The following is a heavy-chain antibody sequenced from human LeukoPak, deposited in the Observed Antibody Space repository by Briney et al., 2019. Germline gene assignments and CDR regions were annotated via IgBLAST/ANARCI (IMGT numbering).Heavy chain of an antibody. Sequence: GGSLRLSCAASGFTFSSYAMSWVRQVSGKGLEWVSVTYSGGRTYYADSVKDRFTISRDNSKNTVYLQMNSLRADDTAVYYCARVYYGSGSLHYYYYYMDVWGKGTTVTISS. D-gene: IGHD3-10*01. CDR2: TYSGGRT. CDR3: ARVYYGSGSLHYYYYYMDV. J-gene: IGHJ6*03. CDR1: GFTFSSYA. V-gene: IGHV3-53*01.